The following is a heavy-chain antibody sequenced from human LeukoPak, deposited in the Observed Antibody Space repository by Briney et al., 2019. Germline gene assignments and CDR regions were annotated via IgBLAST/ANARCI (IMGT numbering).Heavy chain of an antibody. J-gene: IGHJ4*02. CDR3: AREGGYSGSYRDCYFDY. D-gene: IGHD1-26*01. Sequence: DSVKGRFTISRDNSKNTLYLQMNSLRAEDTAVYYCAREGGYSGSYRDCYFDYWGQGTLVTVSS. V-gene: IGHV3-30*01.